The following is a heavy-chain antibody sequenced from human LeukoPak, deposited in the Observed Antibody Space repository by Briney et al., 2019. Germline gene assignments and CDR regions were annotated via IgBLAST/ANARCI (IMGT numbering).Heavy chain of an antibody. CDR3: AGEVGGSWFDP. CDR1: GGSISIGSHY. Sequence: PSETLSLTCTVSGGSISIGSHYWSWIRQPAGKGLEWIGRIYTSGNTNYNPSLKSRVTISLDTSKNQFSLNLSSVTAADTAVYYCAGEVGGSWFDPWGLGTLVTVSS. J-gene: IGHJ5*02. D-gene: IGHD1-26*01. CDR2: IYTSGNT. V-gene: IGHV4-61*02.